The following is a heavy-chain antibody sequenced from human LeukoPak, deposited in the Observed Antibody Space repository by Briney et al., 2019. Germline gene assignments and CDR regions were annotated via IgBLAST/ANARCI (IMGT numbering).Heavy chain of an antibody. D-gene: IGHD3-3*01. CDR1: GFTFSSYA. V-gene: IGHV3-23*01. Sequence: GGSLRLSCAASGFTFSSYAMSWVRQAPGKGLEWVSAISGSGGSTYYADSVKGRFTISRDNSKNTLYLQMNSLRAEDTAVYYCAKFSLHVLRFLEWLNLFDYWGQGTLVTVSS. CDR2: ISGSGGST. CDR3: AKFSLHVLRFLEWLNLFDY. J-gene: IGHJ4*02.